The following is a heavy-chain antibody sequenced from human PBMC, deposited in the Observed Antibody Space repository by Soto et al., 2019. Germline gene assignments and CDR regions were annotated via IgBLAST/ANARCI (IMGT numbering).Heavy chain of an antibody. V-gene: IGHV3-74*01. CDR1: GFTFSSAW. CDR3: ARADDYYSYVDV. CDR2: INGDGSTT. Sequence: GGSLRLSCAASGFTFSSAWMHWVLQAPGKGLVWVSRINGDGSTTNYADSVKGRFTISRDNAKNTLYLQMNSLRAEDTAVYYCARADDYYSYVDVWGKGTTVTVSS. J-gene: IGHJ6*03.